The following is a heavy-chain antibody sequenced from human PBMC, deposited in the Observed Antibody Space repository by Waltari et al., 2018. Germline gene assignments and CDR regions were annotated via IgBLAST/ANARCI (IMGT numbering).Heavy chain of an antibody. CDR3: AHRRFDSSGYYPGFGY. Sequence: QITLKESGPTLVNPTQTLTLTCTLPGFSLSPRCVGVCLTRHPPGKALEWLALIYWDDDKRYSPSLKSRLTITKDTSKNQVVLTMTNMDPVDTATYYCAHRRFDSSGYYPGFGYWGQGTLVTVSS. CDR1: GFSLSPRCVG. J-gene: IGHJ4*02. V-gene: IGHV2-5*02. CDR2: IYWDDDK. D-gene: IGHD3-22*01.